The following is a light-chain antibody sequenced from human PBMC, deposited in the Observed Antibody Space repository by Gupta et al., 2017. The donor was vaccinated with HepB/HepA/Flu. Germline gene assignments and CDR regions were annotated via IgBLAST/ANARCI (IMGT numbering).Light chain of an antibody. CDR2: GAS. V-gene: IGKV3-15*01. Sequence: EKVMTQSPATLSVSPGERATLTCRASQSISTNLAWYQQKPGQAPRLLIYGASRRDTGISDRFSGSGYGTEFTLTISSRQSEDFAVYYCQQYNDWPPYTFGQGTKLEIK. CDR1: QSISTN. CDR3: QQYNDWPPYT. J-gene: IGKJ2*01.